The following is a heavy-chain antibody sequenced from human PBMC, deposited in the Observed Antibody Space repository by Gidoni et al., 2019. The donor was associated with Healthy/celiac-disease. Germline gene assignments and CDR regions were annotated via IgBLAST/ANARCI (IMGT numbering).Heavy chain of an antibody. D-gene: IGHD6-13*01. Sequence: GFTFSSYAMHWVRQATGKGLEWMAVISYDGSNKYYADYVKGRFTISRDNSKNTLYLQMNSLRAEDTAVYYCARDAIAAAGILDYWVQGTLFTVSS. CDR2: ISYDGSNK. CDR1: GFTFSSYA. V-gene: IGHV3-30*04. CDR3: ARDAIAAAGILDY. J-gene: IGHJ4*02.